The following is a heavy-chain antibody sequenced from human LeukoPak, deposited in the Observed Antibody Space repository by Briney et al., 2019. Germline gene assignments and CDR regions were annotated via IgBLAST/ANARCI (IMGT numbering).Heavy chain of an antibody. CDR2: INQDGTEK. CDR3: AKLAKYFYGAETFYFFEH. CDR1: GFSFTTYW. V-gene: IGHV3-7*01. J-gene: IGHJ4*02. Sequence: GGSLRLSCAASGFSFTTYWMSWVRQAQGKGLEWVANINQDGTEKYYVESVKGRFTISRDNVKNSLYLQMNSPRVEDTAVYYCAKLAKYFYGAETFYFFEHWGQGTPVTASS. D-gene: IGHD3-10*01.